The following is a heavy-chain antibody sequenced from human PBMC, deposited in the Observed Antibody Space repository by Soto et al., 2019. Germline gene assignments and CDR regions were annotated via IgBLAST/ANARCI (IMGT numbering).Heavy chain of an antibody. D-gene: IGHD6-19*01. CDR2: ISASGGST. CDR3: AKELIGTGLAEGLGY. Sequence: EVQLLESGGGLVQPGGSLRLSCAASGFTFSSYAMSWVRQAPGKGLEWVSVISASGGSTYYGDSVKGRFTISRDNSKNTLYLQMNSLRAEDTAVYYCAKELIGTGLAEGLGYWGQGSLVTVSS. J-gene: IGHJ4*02. CDR1: GFTFSSYA. V-gene: IGHV3-23*01.